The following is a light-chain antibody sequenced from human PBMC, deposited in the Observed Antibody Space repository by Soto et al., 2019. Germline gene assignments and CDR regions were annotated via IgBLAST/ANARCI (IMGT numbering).Light chain of an antibody. Sequence: QSALTQPASVSGSPGQSITISCTGTSGDIGGYNYVSWYQQHPGKAPKLLISEVTNRPSGVSNRFSGSKSGNTASLTISGLQAEDEADYYCCSYAGDRDLIFGGGTQLTVL. J-gene: IGLJ2*01. V-gene: IGLV2-14*01. CDR1: SGDIGGYNY. CDR3: CSYAGDRDLI. CDR2: EVT.